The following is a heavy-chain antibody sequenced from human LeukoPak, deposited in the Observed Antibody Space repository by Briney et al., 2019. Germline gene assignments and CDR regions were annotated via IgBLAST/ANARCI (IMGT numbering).Heavy chain of an antibody. V-gene: IGHV1-8*03. CDR2: MNPNSGNT. J-gene: IGHJ4*02. CDR1: GYTFTSYD. CDR3: ARDMMSFIGHYGSGTMFDY. D-gene: IGHD3-10*01. Sequence: GASVKVSCKASGYTFTSYDINWVRQATGQGLEWMGWMNPNSGNTGYAQKFQGRVTITRNTSISTAYMELSSLRSEDTAVYYCARDMMSFIGHYGSGTMFDYWGQGTLVTVSS.